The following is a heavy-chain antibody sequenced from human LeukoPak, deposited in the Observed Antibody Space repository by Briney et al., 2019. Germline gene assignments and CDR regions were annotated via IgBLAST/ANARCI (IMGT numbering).Heavy chain of an antibody. CDR2: ISYDGSNK. V-gene: IGHV3-30*03. J-gene: IGHJ4*02. CDR3: AFLRRGAFDY. CDR1: GSTFSSYG. Sequence: GGSLRLSCAASGSTFSSYGMHWVRQAPGKGLEWVAVISYDGSNKYYADSVKGRFTISRDNSKNTLYLQMNSLRAEDTAVYYCAFLRRGAFDYWGQGTLVTVSS. D-gene: IGHD3-16*01.